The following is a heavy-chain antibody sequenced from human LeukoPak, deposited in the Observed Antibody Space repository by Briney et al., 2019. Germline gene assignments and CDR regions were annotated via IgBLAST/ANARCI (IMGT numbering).Heavy chain of an antibody. D-gene: IGHD3-22*01. V-gene: IGHV1-18*01. Sequence: ASVKVSCKASGYTLTSYGISWVRQAPGQGLEWMGWISGYNGNTNYAQKLQGRVTMTTDTSTNTAYMELTSLRPDDTAVYYCARDSFVSSGYLFYWGQGTLVIVSS. CDR2: ISGYNGNT. CDR3: ARDSFVSSGYLFY. CDR1: GYTLTSYG. J-gene: IGHJ4*02.